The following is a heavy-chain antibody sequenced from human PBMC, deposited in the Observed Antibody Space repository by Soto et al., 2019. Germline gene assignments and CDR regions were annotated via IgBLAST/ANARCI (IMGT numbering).Heavy chain of an antibody. Sequence: SETLSLTCTVSGGSISSSSYYWGWIRQPPGKGLEWIGSIYYSGSTYYNPSLKSRVTISVDTSKNQFSLKLSSVTAADTAVYYWARLEGSYGYSHGYYYYYGMDVWGQGTTVT. V-gene: IGHV4-39*01. CDR1: GGSISSSSYY. CDR2: IYYSGST. D-gene: IGHD5-18*01. CDR3: ARLEGSYGYSHGYYYYYGMDV. J-gene: IGHJ6*02.